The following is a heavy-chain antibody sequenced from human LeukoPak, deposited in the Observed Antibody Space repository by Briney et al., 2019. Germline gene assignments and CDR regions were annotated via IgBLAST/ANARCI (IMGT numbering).Heavy chain of an antibody. D-gene: IGHD6-13*01. Sequence: SETLSLTCTVSGGSINGYYGSWIRQPPGMGLEWIGYIHYSGDTSYNPSLKSRVTVSLDTSKTQFSLKLTSVPAADTAVYYCARYAADGRTLEYWGQGTLVTVSS. CDR3: ARYAADGRTLEY. CDR1: GGSINGYY. CDR2: IHYSGDT. J-gene: IGHJ4*02. V-gene: IGHV4-59*01.